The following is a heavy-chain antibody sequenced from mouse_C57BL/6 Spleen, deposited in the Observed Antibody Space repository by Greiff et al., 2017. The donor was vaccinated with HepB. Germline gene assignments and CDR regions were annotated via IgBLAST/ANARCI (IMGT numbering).Heavy chain of an antibody. J-gene: IGHJ2*01. CDR3: ARQLLPYFDY. V-gene: IGHV5-17*01. Sequence: EVKLQESGGGLVKPGGSLKLSCAASGFTFSDYGMHWVRQAPEKGLEWVAYISSGSSTIYYADTVKGRFTISRDNAKNTLFLQMTSLRSEDTAMYYCARQLLPYFDYWGQGTTLTVSS. D-gene: IGHD2-12*01. CDR1: GFTFSDYG. CDR2: ISSGSSTI.